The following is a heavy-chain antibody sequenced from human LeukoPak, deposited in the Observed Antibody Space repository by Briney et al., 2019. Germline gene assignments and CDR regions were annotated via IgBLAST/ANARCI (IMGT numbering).Heavy chain of an antibody. CDR1: GFTFSSYA. D-gene: IGHD3-10*01. V-gene: IGHV3-23*01. CDR2: ISGSGGST. J-gene: IGHJ5*02. CDR3: AKVRWVSVNWFDP. Sequence: SGGSLRLSCAASGFTFSSYAMSWVRQAPGKGLEWVSAISGSGGSTYYADSVKGRFTISRDNSKNRLYLQMNSLGAEDTAVYYCAKVRWVSVNWFDPWGQGTLVTVSS.